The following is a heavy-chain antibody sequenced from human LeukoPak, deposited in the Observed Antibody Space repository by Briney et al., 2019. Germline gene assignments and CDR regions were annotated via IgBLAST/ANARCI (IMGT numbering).Heavy chain of an antibody. CDR2: IYVGDSDT. Sequence: PGESLKISCKGSGYSFTTYWIGWVRQMPGKGLEWMGFIYVGDSDTRYSPSFQGQVTISVDKSINTAYLQWSSLKASDSAMYYCARAGYSNRWDGVDYWGQGTLVTVSS. CDR1: GYSFTTYW. J-gene: IGHJ4*02. D-gene: IGHD2/OR15-2a*01. V-gene: IGHV5-51*01. CDR3: ARAGYSNRWDGVDY.